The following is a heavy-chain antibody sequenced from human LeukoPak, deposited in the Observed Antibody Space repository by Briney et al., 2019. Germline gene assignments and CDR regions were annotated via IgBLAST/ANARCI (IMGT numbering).Heavy chain of an antibody. CDR3: ATATSGWYPRFDY. CDR2: IYHSGST. V-gene: IGHV4-39*01. Sequence: SETLSLTCTVSGGSIDSRSYYWDWIRQAPGKGLEWIGTIYHSGSTEYNPSLKSRVAIFVDTSKNQFSLILHSVAAADTAVYYCATATSGWYPRFDYWGQGTLVTFSS. CDR1: GGSIDSRSYY. J-gene: IGHJ4*02. D-gene: IGHD6-19*01.